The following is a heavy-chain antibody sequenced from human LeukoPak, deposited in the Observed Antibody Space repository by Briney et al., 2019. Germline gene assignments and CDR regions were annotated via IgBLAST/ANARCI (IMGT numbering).Heavy chain of an antibody. CDR1: GGSFSGYY. J-gene: IGHJ4*02. Sequence: SETLSLTCAVYGGSFSGYYWTWIRQPPGKGLEWIGEINHSGSTNYNPSLKSRVTISVDTSKNQFSLKLSSVTAADTAVYYCARVAKGITIFGVVWPLFDYWGQGTLVTVSS. CDR3: ARVAKGITIFGVVWPLFDY. V-gene: IGHV4-34*01. D-gene: IGHD3-3*01. CDR2: INHSGST.